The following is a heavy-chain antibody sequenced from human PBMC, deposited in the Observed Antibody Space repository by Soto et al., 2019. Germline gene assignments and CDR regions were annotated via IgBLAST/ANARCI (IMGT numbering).Heavy chain of an antibody. D-gene: IGHD2-21*01. CDR3: ARDGAGAYGLGWFDP. Sequence: QVQLQESGPGLVKPSQTLSLTCTVSGDSISRGGYYWNWIRQHPRKGLGWIGYIYHSGSTNYNPSLKRRVTISVDTSKNQLSLELSNVTAADTAVYYCARDGAGAYGLGWFDPWGQGILVTVSS. V-gene: IGHV4-31*03. CDR1: GDSISRGGYY. J-gene: IGHJ5*02. CDR2: IYHSGST.